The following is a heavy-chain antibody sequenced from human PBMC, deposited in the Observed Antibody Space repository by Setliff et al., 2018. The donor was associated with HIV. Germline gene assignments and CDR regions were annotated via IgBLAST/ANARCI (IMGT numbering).Heavy chain of an antibody. D-gene: IGHD2-15*01. CDR2: ITESGSTV. CDR3: ARDLRGTYNGYLHY. V-gene: IGHV3-48*04. Sequence: SLRLSCVASGFTLGSHSMHWVRQSPGKGLEWVSYITESGSTVDYAQTVRGRFTISRDNAKNSLFLQMSSLRVEDTAVYFCARDLRGTYNGYLHYWGQGTLVTVSS. CDR1: GFTLGSHS. J-gene: IGHJ4*02.